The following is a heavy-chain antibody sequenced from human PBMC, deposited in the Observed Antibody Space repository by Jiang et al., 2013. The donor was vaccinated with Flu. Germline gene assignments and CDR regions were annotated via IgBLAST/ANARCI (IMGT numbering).Heavy chain of an antibody. Sequence: ETLSLTCTVSGGSISSYYWSWIRQPPGKGLEWIGYIYTSGSTNYNPSLKSRVTISVDTSKNQFSLKLSSVTAADTAVYYCARVGSKGEFDYWGQGTLVTVSS. CDR2: IYTSGST. J-gene: IGHJ4*02. CDR3: ARVGSKGEFDY. CDR1: GGSISSYY. V-gene: IGHV4-4*08. D-gene: IGHD2-15*01.